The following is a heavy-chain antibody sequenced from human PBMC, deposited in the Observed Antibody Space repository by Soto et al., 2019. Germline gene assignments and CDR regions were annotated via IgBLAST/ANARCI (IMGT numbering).Heavy chain of an antibody. CDR3: AKWDGDGDH. J-gene: IGHJ5*02. D-gene: IGHD1-26*01. CDR1: GFTFSSNS. Sequence: EVQLLESGGDLIQPGGSLRLSCAAAGFTFSSNSFTWVRQAPGKGLEYVSGISIGGDKTWHADSVKGRFTVSRDNSKNTVYLQMNSLRVDDTAVYYCAKWDGDGDHWGQGTLVTVSS. CDR2: ISIGGDKT. V-gene: IGHV3-23*01.